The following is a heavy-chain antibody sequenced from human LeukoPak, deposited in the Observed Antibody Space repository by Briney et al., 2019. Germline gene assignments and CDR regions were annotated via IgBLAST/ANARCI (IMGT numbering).Heavy chain of an antibody. Sequence: GGSLRLSCAASGFTFSDYYMSWIRQAPGKGLEWVSYISSSGSTIYYADSVKGRFTISRDNAKTSLYLQMNSLRAEDTAVYYCARAGGYSSSWDKERFDYWGQGTLVTVSS. CDR2: ISSSGSTI. V-gene: IGHV3-11*01. D-gene: IGHD6-13*01. CDR1: GFTFSDYY. CDR3: ARAGGYSSSWDKERFDY. J-gene: IGHJ4*02.